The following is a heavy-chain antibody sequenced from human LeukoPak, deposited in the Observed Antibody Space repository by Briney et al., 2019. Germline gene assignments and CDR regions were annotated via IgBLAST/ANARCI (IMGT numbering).Heavy chain of an antibody. CDR2: ISTYSGNT. Sequence: ASVKVSCKASGYTFTNYGFSWVRQAPGQGLEWMGWISTYSGNTNYAQQLQGRVTMTTDTSTSTVYMELRSLRSDDTAVYYCTRGYCRSTSCHEPPLYGMDVRGQGTTVTVS. J-gene: IGHJ6*02. V-gene: IGHV1-18*04. D-gene: IGHD2-2*01. CDR3: TRGYCRSTSCHEPPLYGMDV. CDR1: GYTFTNYG.